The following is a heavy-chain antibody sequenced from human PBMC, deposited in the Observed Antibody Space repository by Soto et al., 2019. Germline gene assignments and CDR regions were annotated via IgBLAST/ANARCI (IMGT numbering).Heavy chain of an antibody. D-gene: IGHD3-9*01. J-gene: IGHJ4*02. CDR2: INPSGGST. CDR1: VYTFTSYY. Sequence: ASVKVCCKASVYTFTSYYIHWVRQAHGQGLEWMGIINPSGGSTSYAQKFQGRVTMTRDTSTSTVYMELSSLRSEDTAVYYCARDHYDILTGYPMYWGQGTLVTVSS. V-gene: IGHV1-46*03. CDR3: ARDHYDILTGYPMY.